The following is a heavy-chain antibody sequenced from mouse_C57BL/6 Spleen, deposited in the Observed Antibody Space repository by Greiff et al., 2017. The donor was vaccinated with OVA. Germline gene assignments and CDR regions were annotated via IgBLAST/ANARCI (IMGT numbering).Heavy chain of an antibody. CDR3: TTLYYGSSPYYFDY. CDR2: IDPENGDT. J-gene: IGHJ2*01. V-gene: IGHV14-4*01. Sequence: EVQLQQSGAELVRPGASVKLSCTASGFNIKDDYMHWVKQRPEQGLEWIGWIDPENGDTEYASKFQGKATLTADTSSNTAYLQLSSLTSEDTAVYYCTTLYYGSSPYYFDYWGQGTTLTVSS. D-gene: IGHD1-1*01. CDR1: GFNIKDDY.